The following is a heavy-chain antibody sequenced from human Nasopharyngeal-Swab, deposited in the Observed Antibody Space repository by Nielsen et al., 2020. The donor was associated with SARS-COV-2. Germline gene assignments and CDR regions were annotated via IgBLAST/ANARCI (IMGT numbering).Heavy chain of an antibody. J-gene: IGHJ4*02. CDR2: ISYDGSNK. CDR1: GFTFSRYT. V-gene: IGHV3-30-3*01. Sequence: GESLKPSCAASGFTFSRYTMHWVRQAPGKGLEWVAVISYDGSNKYYADSVKGRFTISRDISKNTLYLQMNSLRAEDTAVFYCASTPLDSSGYYYAFHYWGRGTLVTVSS. CDR3: ASTPLDSSGYYYAFHY. D-gene: IGHD3-22*01.